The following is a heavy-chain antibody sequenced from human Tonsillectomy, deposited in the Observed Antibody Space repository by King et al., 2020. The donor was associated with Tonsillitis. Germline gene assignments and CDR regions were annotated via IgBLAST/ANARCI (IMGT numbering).Heavy chain of an antibody. CDR3: AREGDCRGGSCYGDLGY. D-gene: IGHD2-15*01. J-gene: IGHJ4*02. V-gene: IGHV1-3*01. Sequence: QLVQSGAEVKKPGASVKVSCKASGYTFSNYAMHWVRQAPGQRLEWMGWSNGGNGNTKSSQKFQGRVTINRDTSANTAYMELSSLRSADTAVYYCAREGDCRGGSCYGDLGYWGQGTLVTVSS. CDR2: SNGGNGNT. CDR1: GYTFSNYA.